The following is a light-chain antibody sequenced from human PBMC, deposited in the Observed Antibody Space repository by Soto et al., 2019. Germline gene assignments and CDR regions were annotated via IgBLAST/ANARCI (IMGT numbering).Light chain of an antibody. V-gene: IGLV2-8*01. CDR3: SSYAGSDNVV. CDR1: SSDFGGYNY. J-gene: IGLJ2*01. CDR2: AVS. Sequence: QSVLTQPPSASGSPGQSVTISCTGTSSDFGGYNYVSWYQQHPGKAPKLVIYAVSARPSGVPDRFSGSKSGNTASLTVSGLQAEDEADYYCSSYAGSDNVVFGGGTKLTVL.